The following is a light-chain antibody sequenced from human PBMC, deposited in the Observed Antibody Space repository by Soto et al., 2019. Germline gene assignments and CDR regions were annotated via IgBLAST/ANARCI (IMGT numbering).Light chain of an antibody. Sequence: EIVMTQSPATLSVSPGERATLSCRASQSVSSNLAWYQQKPGQAPRLLIYGASTSATGIPARFSGSGSGTEFTLTISSLQSEDFAVYYCQQYSHWPPITFGQGTRLEIK. J-gene: IGKJ5*01. CDR3: QQYSHWPPIT. V-gene: IGKV3-15*01. CDR2: GAS. CDR1: QSVSSN.